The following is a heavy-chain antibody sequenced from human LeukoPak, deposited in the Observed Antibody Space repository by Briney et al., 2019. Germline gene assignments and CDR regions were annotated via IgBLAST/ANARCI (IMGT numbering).Heavy chain of an antibody. CDR2: IYYSGST. CDR1: GGSISSSSYY. CDR3: ARHSIAVAGTGFDY. Sequence: SETLSLTCTVSGGSISSSSYYWGWIRQPPGKGLEWIGSIYYSGSTYYNPSLKSRVTISVDTSKNQFSLKLSSVTAADTAVYYCARHSIAVAGTGFDYWGQGTLVTVSS. D-gene: IGHD6-19*01. J-gene: IGHJ4*02. V-gene: IGHV4-39*01.